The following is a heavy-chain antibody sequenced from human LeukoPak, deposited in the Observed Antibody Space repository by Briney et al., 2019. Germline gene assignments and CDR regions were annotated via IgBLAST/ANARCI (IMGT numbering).Heavy chain of an antibody. CDR2: IYPGDSDT. Sequence: GESLKISCKASGYGFTTYWIGWVRQMRGKGLEWMGIIYPGDSDTRYSPSFQGQVTISADKSISTAYLQWSSLKASDTAMYYCARSYYDTSGYYLHWYFDLWGRGTLVTVSS. CDR1: GYGFTTYW. J-gene: IGHJ2*01. V-gene: IGHV5-51*01. D-gene: IGHD3-22*01. CDR3: ARSYYDTSGYYLHWYFDL.